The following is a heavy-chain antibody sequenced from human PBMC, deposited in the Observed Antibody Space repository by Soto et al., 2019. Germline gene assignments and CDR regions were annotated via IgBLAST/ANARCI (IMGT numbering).Heavy chain of an antibody. CDR2: IYYSGST. Sequence: PSETLSLTCTVSGGSISNYYWSWIRQPPGKGLEWIGYIYYSGSTHYIPSLESRVTISVDTSKNQFSLKLTSVAAADTAVYYCARSVFPWGQGTLVTVSS. J-gene: IGHJ5*02. V-gene: IGHV4-59*12. CDR3: ARSVFP. CDR1: GGSISNYY.